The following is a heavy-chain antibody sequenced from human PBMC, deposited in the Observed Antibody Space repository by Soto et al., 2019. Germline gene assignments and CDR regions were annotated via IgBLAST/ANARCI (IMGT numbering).Heavy chain of an antibody. D-gene: IGHD5-12*01. J-gene: IGHJ6*02. CDR3: AKDIASSDDGDSYYYYYGMDV. CDR2: SSWSSGSI. V-gene: IGHV3-9*01. CDR1: GFTFDDYA. Sequence: EVQLVESGGGLVQPGRSLRLSRAASGFTFDDYAMHWVRQAPGKGLEWVSGSSWSSGSIGFADSVKGRFTISRDNAKNSLYLQMNSLRAEDTALYYCAKDIASSDDGDSYYYYYGMDVSGPGSTVTVSS.